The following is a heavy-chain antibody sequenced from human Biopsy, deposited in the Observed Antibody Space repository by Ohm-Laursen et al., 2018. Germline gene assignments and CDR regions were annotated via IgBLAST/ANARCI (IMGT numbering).Heavy chain of an antibody. CDR2: INPSGSTT. Sequence: ASVKVSCKASGYSFTSYYMHWVRQAPGQGLEWMGMINPSGSTTSYPQIFQGRVTMTRDTSKSTVYMELSSLRSANTAVYFCARNTGWYGDLYYFDYWGQGTLVTVSS. D-gene: IGHD6-19*01. CDR3: ARNTGWYGDLYYFDY. CDR1: GYSFTSYY. J-gene: IGHJ4*02. V-gene: IGHV1-46*01.